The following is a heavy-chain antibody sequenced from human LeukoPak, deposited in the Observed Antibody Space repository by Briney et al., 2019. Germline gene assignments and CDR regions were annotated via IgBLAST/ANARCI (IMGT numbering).Heavy chain of an antibody. D-gene: IGHD4-17*01. CDR1: GFTFSSYA. CDR2: ISGSGGST. Sequence: GSLRLSCAASGFTFSSYAMSWVRQAPGKGLEWVSAISGSGGSTYYADSVKGRFTISRDNSKNTLYLQMNSLKTEDTAVYYCTGHSSSNGDYYFDSWGQGTPVTVSS. CDR3: TGHSSSNGDYYFDS. J-gene: IGHJ4*02. V-gene: IGHV3-23*01.